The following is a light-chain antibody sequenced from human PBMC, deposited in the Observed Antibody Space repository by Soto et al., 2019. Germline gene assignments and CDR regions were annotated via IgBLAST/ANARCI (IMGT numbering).Light chain of an antibody. Sequence: DIQLTQSPSSLSSSPGERATVTCRSSQDIRSYLAWYQQKPGKAPQVLIYGASTLQSGVPPRFGCSGSGTVFTLTISSLDPEDFANYFCQQDHDSPITFGQGTKVDIK. CDR1: QDIRSY. CDR2: GAS. J-gene: IGKJ1*01. CDR3: QQDHDSPIT. V-gene: IGKV1-9*01.